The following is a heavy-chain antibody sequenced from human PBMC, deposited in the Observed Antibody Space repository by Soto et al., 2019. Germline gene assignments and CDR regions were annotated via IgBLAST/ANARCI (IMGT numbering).Heavy chain of an antibody. Sequence: SETLSLTCTISGGSISAYYWGWIRQPPGKGLEWIGYIHPGWGANYNPSLKSRVTISLDTSKTQISLELSSMTAADAALYYCVRQGFGALNGLVDVWGQGTTVTVS. V-gene: IGHV4-59*08. CDR2: IHPGWGA. CDR1: GGSISAYY. CDR3: VRQGFGALNGLVDV. J-gene: IGHJ6*02. D-gene: IGHD3-10*01.